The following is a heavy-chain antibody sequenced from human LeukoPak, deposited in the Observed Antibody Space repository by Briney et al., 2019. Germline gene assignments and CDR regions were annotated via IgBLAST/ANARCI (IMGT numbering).Heavy chain of an antibody. Sequence: KASETLSLTCTVSGGSISGYYWSWTRQPAGKGLEWIGRIYTSGSTNYNPSLESRVTLSVDTSKNQFSLTLTSVTAADTAVYYCAGRRGDPYYYDSGTGTDAFDIWGQGTMVTVSS. J-gene: IGHJ3*02. CDR2: IYTSGST. D-gene: IGHD3-10*01. CDR1: GGSISGYY. CDR3: AGRRGDPYYYDSGTGTDAFDI. V-gene: IGHV4-4*07.